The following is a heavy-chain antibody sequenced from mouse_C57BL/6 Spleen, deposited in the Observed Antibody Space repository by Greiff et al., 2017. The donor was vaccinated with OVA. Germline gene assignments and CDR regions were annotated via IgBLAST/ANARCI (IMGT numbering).Heavy chain of an antibody. CDR2: ISYDGSN. CDR3: ARYYYGSSYRYAMDY. D-gene: IGHD1-1*01. CDR1: GYSITRGYY. V-gene: IGHV3-6*01. J-gene: IGHJ4*01. Sequence: DVQLQESGPGLVKPSQSLSLTCSVTGYSITRGYYWNWIRQFPGNKLEWMGYISYDGSNNYNPSLKNRISITRDTSKNQFFLKLNSVTTEDTATYYCARYYYGSSYRYAMDYWGQGTSVTVSS.